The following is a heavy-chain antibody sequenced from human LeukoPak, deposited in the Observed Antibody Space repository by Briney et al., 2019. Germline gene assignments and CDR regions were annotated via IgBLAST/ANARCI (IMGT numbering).Heavy chain of an antibody. CDR3: AKTKDNYYYYGMDV. V-gene: IGHV3-23*01. CDR1: GFTFSNYA. CDR2: ISGSGTST. J-gene: IGHJ6*02. Sequence: EGSLRLSCAVSGFTFSNYAMSWVRQAPGKGLEWVSAISGSGTSTYYADSVKGRFTISRDNSKNTLYLQMNSLRAEDTAVYYCAKTKDNYYYYGMDVWGQGTTVTVSS.